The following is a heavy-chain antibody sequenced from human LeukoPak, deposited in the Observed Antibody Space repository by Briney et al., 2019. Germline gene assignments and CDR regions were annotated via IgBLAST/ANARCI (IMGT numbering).Heavy chain of an antibody. CDR1: GYPISSGYF. V-gene: IGHV4-38-2*02. CDR3: ARETEKQWQY. J-gene: IGHJ3*01. Sequence: PSETLSLTCTVSGYPISSGYFWGWIRQPPGKGLEFIASIFHSGYTYYDASLKSRVTISVDTSKNQFSLRLSSVTAADTAVYYCARETEKQWQYWGRGAMVTVSS. D-gene: IGHD6-19*01. CDR2: IFHSGYT.